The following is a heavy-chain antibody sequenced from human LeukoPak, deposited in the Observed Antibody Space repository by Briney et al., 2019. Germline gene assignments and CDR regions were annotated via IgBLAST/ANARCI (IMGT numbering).Heavy chain of an antibody. V-gene: IGHV3-21*01. J-gene: IGHJ4*02. Sequence: GGSLRLSCAASGITFRNVWMNWVRQAPGKGLEWVSSISSTSSYIYYADSVKGRFTISRDNAQKSLYLQMNSLRAEDTAVYYCARVGYSSGWYFDYWGQGTLVTVSS. CDR3: ARVGYSSGWYFDY. CDR1: GITFRNVW. CDR2: ISSTSSYI. D-gene: IGHD6-19*01.